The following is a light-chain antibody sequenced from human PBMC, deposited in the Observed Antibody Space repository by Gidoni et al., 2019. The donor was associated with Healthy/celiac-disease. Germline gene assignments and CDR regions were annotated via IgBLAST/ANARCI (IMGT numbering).Light chain of an antibody. CDR2: DAC. V-gene: IGKV1-13*02. CDR1: QGISSA. J-gene: IGKJ4*02. Sequence: IQWPQSPSSLSAPVGDRVTITCRTSQGISSALAWYQQRPGQAPKLLICDACSLDSGVASRFSGSGSGTDFALTISSLRAEYFATYCYQQFNSYPTFGEGTKVEIK. CDR3: QQFNSYPT.